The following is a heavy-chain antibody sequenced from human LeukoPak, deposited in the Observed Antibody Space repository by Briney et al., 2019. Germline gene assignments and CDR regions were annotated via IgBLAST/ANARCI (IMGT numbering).Heavy chain of an antibody. D-gene: IGHD3-3*01. CDR2: ISSSSSYI. CDR3: ARVLRFLDYFDY. V-gene: IGHV3-21*01. J-gene: IGHJ4*02. Sequence: GGSLRLSCAASGFTFSSYSMNWVRQAPGKGLEWVSSISSSSSYIYYADSVKGRFTISRDNAKNSLYLQMNSLRAEDTAVYCCARVLRFLDYFDYWGQGTLVTVSS. CDR1: GFTFSSYS.